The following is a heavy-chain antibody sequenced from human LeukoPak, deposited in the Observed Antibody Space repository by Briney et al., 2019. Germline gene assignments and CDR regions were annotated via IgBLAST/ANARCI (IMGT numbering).Heavy chain of an antibody. Sequence: GGSLRLSCAASGFTVSSNYMSWVRQAPGKGLEWVSVIYSGGSTYYADSVKGRFTISRDNSKNTLYLQMNSLRAEDTAVYYCARDGEDFWSGSNWFDPWGQGTLVTVSS. J-gene: IGHJ5*02. CDR2: IYSGGST. CDR1: GFTVSSNY. V-gene: IGHV3-53*01. CDR3: ARDGEDFWSGSNWFDP. D-gene: IGHD3-3*01.